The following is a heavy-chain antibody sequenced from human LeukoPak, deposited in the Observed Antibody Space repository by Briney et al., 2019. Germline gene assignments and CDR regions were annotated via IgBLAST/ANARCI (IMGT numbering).Heavy chain of an antibody. CDR2: IYYSGST. Sequence: SETLSLTCTVSRGAISSYYWNWIRQPPGKGLEWMGYIYYSGSTNYNPSLKSRVTMSVDTSKNQFSLKVNSVTAADTAVYYCATSSPAGYFQYWGQDTLVTVSS. V-gene: IGHV4-59*01. CDR3: ATSSPAGYFQY. CDR1: RGAISSYY. J-gene: IGHJ1*01.